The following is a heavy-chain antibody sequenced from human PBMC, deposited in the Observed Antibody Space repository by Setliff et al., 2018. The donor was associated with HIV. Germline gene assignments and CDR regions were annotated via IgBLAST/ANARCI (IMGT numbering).Heavy chain of an antibody. CDR1: GYTFTSYG. CDR2: ISAYNGNT. Sequence: ASVKVSCKASGYTFTSYGISWVRQAPGQGLEWMGWISAYNGNTNYAQKLQGRVTMTTDTSTSTANMELRSLRSDDTAVYYCARDLEFSSPFDAFGIWGQGTMVTVSS. CDR3: ARDLEFSSPFDAFGI. J-gene: IGHJ3*02. V-gene: IGHV1-18*01. D-gene: IGHD6-6*01.